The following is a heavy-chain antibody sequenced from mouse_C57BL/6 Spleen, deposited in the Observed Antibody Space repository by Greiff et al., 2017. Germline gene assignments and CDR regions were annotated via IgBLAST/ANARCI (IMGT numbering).Heavy chain of an antibody. V-gene: IGHV14-1*01. J-gene: IGHJ1*03. CDR1: GFNIKDYY. Sequence: EVKVVESGAELVRPGASVKLSCTASGFNIKDYYMHWVKQRPEQGLEWIGRIDPEDGDTEYAPKFQGKATMTADTSSNTAYLQLSSLTSEDTAVYYCTTNYGSSYVWYFDVWGTGTTVTVSS. CDR3: TTNYGSSYVWYFDV. CDR2: IDPEDGDT. D-gene: IGHD1-1*01.